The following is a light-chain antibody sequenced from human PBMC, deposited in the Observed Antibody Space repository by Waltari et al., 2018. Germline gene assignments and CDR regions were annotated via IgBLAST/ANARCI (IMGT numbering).Light chain of an antibody. V-gene: IGKV3-15*01. Sequence: EIVMTQSPAPLSVSPGERATLSCRASQSVSSNLAWYQQKPGQAPRLLIYGASTRATGIPARFSGSGSGTEFTLTISSMQSEDFAVYYCQQYNNWLWTFGQGTKVEIK. CDR3: QQYNNWLWT. J-gene: IGKJ1*01. CDR1: QSVSSN. CDR2: GAS.